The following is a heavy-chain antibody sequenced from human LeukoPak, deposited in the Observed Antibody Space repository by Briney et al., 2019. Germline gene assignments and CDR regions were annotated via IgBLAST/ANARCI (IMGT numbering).Heavy chain of an antibody. CDR1: GGSISGYH. CDR2: IYYSGSS. V-gene: IGHV4-59*01. J-gene: IGHJ6*03. CDR3: ARVPRSYYYYYYMDV. Sequence: SETLSLTCHVSGGSISGYHWSWIRQPPGKGLEWLGYIYYSGSSNYNPSLKSRVTISADTSKNQFSLKLSSVTAADTAVYYCARVPRSYYYYYYMDVWGKGTTVTVSS.